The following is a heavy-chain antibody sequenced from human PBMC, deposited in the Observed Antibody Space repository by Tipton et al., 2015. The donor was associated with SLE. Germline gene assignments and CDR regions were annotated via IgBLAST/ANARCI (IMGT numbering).Heavy chain of an antibody. D-gene: IGHD1-26*01. V-gene: IGHV4-59*12. J-gene: IGHJ3*02. CDR2: VHYSGST. CDR3: ARDFWSQIVGAGGAFHI. CDR1: GGSMTNYY. Sequence: TLSLTCIVSGGSMTNYYWSWIRQPPGKGLEWIGYVHYSGSTNYNPSLKSRVTISVDTSKNQFSLKLSSATAADTAVYYCARDFWSQIVGAGGAFHIWGQGTMVTVSS.